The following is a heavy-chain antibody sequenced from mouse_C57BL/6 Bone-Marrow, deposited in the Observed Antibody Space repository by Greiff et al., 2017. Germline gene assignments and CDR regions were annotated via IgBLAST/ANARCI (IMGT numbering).Heavy chain of an antibody. V-gene: IGHV1-58*01. Sequence: VQLKQSGAELVRPGSSVKMSCKTSGYTFTSYGINWVKQRPGQGLEWIGYIYIGNGYTEYNEKFKGKATLTSDTSSSTASVQISSLTSEDSAIYFCARGDYGSSYPWFAYWGQGTLVTVSA. CDR2: IYIGNGYT. CDR3: ARGDYGSSYPWFAY. D-gene: IGHD1-1*01. CDR1: GYTFTSYG. J-gene: IGHJ3*01.